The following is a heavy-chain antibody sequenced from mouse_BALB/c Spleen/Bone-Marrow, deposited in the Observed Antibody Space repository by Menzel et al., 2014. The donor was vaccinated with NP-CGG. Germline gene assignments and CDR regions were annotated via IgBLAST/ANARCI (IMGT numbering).Heavy chain of an antibody. CDR1: GYTFTSYW. J-gene: IGHJ2*01. D-gene: IGHD1-1*01. CDR3: AGEVVATDYFDS. Sequence: EVQLQQSGSELVRPGASVKLSCKASGYTFTSYWMHWVKQRHGQGLEWIGYINPYNDGPKYNEKFKGKATLTSDKSSSTAYMELGSLTSEDSAVYYCAGEVVATDYFDSWGQGTTLTVSS. CDR2: INPYNDGP. V-gene: IGHV1-14*01.